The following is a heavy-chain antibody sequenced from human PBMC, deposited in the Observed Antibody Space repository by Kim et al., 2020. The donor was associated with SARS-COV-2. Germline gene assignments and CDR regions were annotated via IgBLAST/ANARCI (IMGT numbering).Heavy chain of an antibody. CDR2: INPNSGGT. CDR1: GYTFTGYY. J-gene: IGHJ4*02. CDR3: ARELVFRSYYDILTGYSPGGFDY. Sequence: ASVKVSCKASGYTFTGYYMHWVRQAPGQGLEWMGWINPNSGGTNYAQKFQGRVTMTRDTSISTAYMELSRLRSDDTAVYYCARELVFRSYYDILTGYSPGGFDYWGQGTLVTVSS. D-gene: IGHD3-9*01. V-gene: IGHV1-2*02.